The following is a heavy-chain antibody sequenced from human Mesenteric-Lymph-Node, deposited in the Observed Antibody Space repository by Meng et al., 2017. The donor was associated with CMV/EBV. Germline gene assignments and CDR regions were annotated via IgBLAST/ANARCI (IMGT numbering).Heavy chain of an antibody. D-gene: IGHD4-23*01. V-gene: IGHV4-34*01. CDR1: GGSFSGYY. Sequence: QVMLHQWGAGVLQPPETLSLTWAVYGGSFSGYYWSWIRQPPGKGLEWIGEINHSGSTNYNPSLKSRVTISVDTSKNQFSLKLSSVTAADTAVYYCARHQRWLKSEGGFNYWGQGTLVTVSS. CDR3: ARHQRWLKSEGGFNY. CDR2: INHSGST. J-gene: IGHJ4*02.